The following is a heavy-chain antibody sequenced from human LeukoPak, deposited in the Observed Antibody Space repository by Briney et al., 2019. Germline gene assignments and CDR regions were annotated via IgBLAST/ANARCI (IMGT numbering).Heavy chain of an antibody. V-gene: IGHV4-59*08. CDR1: GGSISSYY. Sequence: SSETLSLTCTVSGGSISSYYWSWIRQPPGKGLEWIGYIYYSGSTNYNPSLKSRVTISVDTSKNQFSLKLSSVTAADTAVYYCARQNYYDSSGYQHFFDYWGQGTLVTVSS. CDR3: ARQNYYDSSGYQHFFDY. D-gene: IGHD3-22*01. CDR2: IYYSGST. J-gene: IGHJ4*02.